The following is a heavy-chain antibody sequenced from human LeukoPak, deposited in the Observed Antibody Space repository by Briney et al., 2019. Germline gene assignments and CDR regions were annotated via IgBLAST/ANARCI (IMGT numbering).Heavy chain of an antibody. D-gene: IGHD3-3*01. CDR1: GFTVSSNY. Sequence: GGSLRLSCAASGFTVSSNYMNWVRQAPGKGLEWVSVIYSGGSTCYADSVKGRFTISRDNSKNTLYLQMNSLRAEDTAVYYCARGNVMEGHDYWGQGTLVTVSS. CDR3: ARGNVMEGHDY. V-gene: IGHV3-66*01. CDR2: IYSGGST. J-gene: IGHJ4*02.